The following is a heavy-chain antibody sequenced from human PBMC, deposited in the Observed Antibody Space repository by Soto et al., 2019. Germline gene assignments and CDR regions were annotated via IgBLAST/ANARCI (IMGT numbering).Heavy chain of an antibody. D-gene: IGHD5-12*01. CDR3: ARVNSGYDLYYFDN. CDR2: IIPSIGVT. CDR1: GYTFTSYY. Sequence: EASVKVSCKASGYTFTSYYMHWARPAPGQGPEWMGWIIPSIGVTNAAQKYPGRVTMTRDRSICTAYMELSRLRSDDTAVYYCARVNSGYDLYYFDNWGQGTLVTVSS. J-gene: IGHJ4*02. V-gene: IGHV1-2*02.